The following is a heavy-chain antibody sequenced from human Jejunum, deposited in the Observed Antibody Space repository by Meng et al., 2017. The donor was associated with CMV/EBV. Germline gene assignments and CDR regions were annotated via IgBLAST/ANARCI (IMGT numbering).Heavy chain of an antibody. D-gene: IGHD6-19*01. Sequence: QRQLMRAWCEMKKTGASVKVSCKASGYTFTSYDINWVREGTGQGLEWMGWMNPNRGTTGYAQKFQGRVTMTRNISKSTAYMDLSSLRSEDTAVYYCATGVADFEYWGQGTLVTVSS. CDR1: GYTFTSYD. J-gene: IGHJ4*02. V-gene: IGHV1-8*01. CDR2: MNPNRGTT. CDR3: ATGVADFEY.